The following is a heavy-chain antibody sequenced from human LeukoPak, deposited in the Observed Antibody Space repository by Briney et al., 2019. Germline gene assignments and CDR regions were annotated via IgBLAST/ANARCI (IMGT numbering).Heavy chain of an antibody. D-gene: IGHD6-13*01. Sequence: APVKVSCQGSGYTFTSYYMHWVRQAPGQGLEWMGIINPSGGSTSYAQKFQGRVTMTRDASTSTVYMELSSLRSEDTAVYYCASGGAAAGIDYWGQGTLVTVSS. CDR3: ASGGAAAGIDY. CDR1: GYTFTSYY. J-gene: IGHJ4*02. V-gene: IGHV1-46*01. CDR2: INPSGGST.